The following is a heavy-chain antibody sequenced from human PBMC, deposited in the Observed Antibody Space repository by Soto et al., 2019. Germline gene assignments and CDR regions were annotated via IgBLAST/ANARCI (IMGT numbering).Heavy chain of an antibody. CDR1: GGTFSSYA. V-gene: IGHV1-69*01. D-gene: IGHD3-9*01. J-gene: IGHJ6*02. Sequence: QVQLVQSGAAVKKPGSSVKVSCKASGGTFSSYAISWVRQAPGQGLEWMGGIIPIFGTANYAQKFQGRVTITADESTSTADMELSRLRSEDTAMYYCARDFKARYFDWLPAADYYYYGMAVWGQGTTVTVSS. CDR2: IIPIFGTA. CDR3: ARDFKARYFDWLPAADYYYYGMAV.